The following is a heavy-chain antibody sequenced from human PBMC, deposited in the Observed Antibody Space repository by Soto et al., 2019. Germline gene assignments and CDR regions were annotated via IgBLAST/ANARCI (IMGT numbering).Heavy chain of an antibody. Sequence: ASVKVSFKASGYTLTSYAMHWVRQAPGQRLEWMGWINAGNGNTKYSQKFQGRVTITTDKSTSTAYMELSSLRSEDTAVYYCARDARSSFDWFDPWGQGTLVTVSS. CDR2: INAGNGNT. J-gene: IGHJ5*02. CDR1: GYTLTSYA. CDR3: ARDARSSFDWFDP. V-gene: IGHV1-3*01.